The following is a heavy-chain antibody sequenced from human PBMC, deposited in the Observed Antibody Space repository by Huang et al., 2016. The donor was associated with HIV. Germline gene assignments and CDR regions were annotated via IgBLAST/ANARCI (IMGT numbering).Heavy chain of an antibody. V-gene: IGHV3-11*01. CDR1: GFTFSEYD. D-gene: IGHD3-3*01. J-gene: IGHJ3*02. CDR2: ISTSFTTK. CDR3: VRRRVVWSGYSADAVDI. Sequence: QEQLVESGGGLVKPGGSLRLSCAASGFTFSEYDMRWIRQAPGKVLRWASFISTSFTTKHYTDSWRGRFTISRDNAKKSVTLQMNSLRVDDTAVYFCVRRRVVWSGYSADAVDIWGHGTMVTVSS.